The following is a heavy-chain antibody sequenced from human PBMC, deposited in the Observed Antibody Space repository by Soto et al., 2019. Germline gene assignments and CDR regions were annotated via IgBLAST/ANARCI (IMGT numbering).Heavy chain of an antibody. D-gene: IGHD5-18*01. J-gene: IGHJ4*02. CDR2: ISGSGGST. V-gene: IGHV3-23*01. Sequence: EVQLLESGGGLVQPGGSLRLSCAASGFTFSSYAMSWVRQAPGKGLEWVSAISGSGGSTYYADSLKGRFTISRDNSKNTLYLQMNSLRAEDTAVYYCAKVGIQLWLLGYWGQGTLVTVSS. CDR3: AKVGIQLWLLGY. CDR1: GFTFSSYA.